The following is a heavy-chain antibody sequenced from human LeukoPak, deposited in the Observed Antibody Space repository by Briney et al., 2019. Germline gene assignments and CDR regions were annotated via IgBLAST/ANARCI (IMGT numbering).Heavy chain of an antibody. CDR2: INPNSGGT. D-gene: IGHD2-2*01. Sequence: GASVKVSCKASGYTFTGYYMHWVRQAPGQGLEWMGWINPNSGGTNYAQKFQGRVTMTRDTSISTVYMELSRLRSDDTAVYYCAREPDIGYCSSTSCLNSYYFDYWGQGTPVTVSS. J-gene: IGHJ4*02. CDR1: GYTFTGYY. CDR3: AREPDIGYCSSTSCLNSYYFDY. V-gene: IGHV1-2*02.